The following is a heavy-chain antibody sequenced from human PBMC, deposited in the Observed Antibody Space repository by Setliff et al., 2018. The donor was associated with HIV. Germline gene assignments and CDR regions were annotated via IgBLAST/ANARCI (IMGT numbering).Heavy chain of an antibody. CDR2: IHHSGSS. Sequence: PSETLSLTCTVSGGSISEYYWSWIRQPPGEGLEWIGYIHHSGSSDYTPSLRSRVTMSVDTSKNQSSLKLTSVTAADTAVYYCAREHDYSNYRRLDSWGQGILVTVSS. V-gene: IGHV4-4*08. CDR3: AREHDYSNYRRLDS. D-gene: IGHD4-4*01. CDR1: GGSISEYY. J-gene: IGHJ4*02.